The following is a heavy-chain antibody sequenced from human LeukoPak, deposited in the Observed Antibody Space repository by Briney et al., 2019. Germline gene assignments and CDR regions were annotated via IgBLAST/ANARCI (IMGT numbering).Heavy chain of an antibody. V-gene: IGHV3-20*01. J-gene: IGHJ3*02. D-gene: IGHD3-9*01. Sequence: PGGSLRLSCAASGFTFDDYGMSWVRQAPGKGLEWVSGINWNGGSTGYADSVKGRFIISRDNAKNSLYLQMNSLRAEDTALYHCARIYYDILTGYYSAFDIWGQGTMVTVSS. CDR3: ARIYYDILTGYYSAFDI. CDR1: GFTFDDYG. CDR2: INWNGGST.